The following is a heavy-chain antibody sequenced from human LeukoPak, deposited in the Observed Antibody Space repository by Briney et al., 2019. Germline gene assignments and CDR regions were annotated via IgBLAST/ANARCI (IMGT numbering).Heavy chain of an antibody. CDR3: ARGFRNGYRDFDY. Sequence: ASVKVSCKASGYTFTGYYMHWVRQAPGQGLEWMGWINPNSGGTNYAQKFQGRVTMTRDTSISTAYMELSSLRSEDTAVYYCARGFRNGYRDFDYWGQGTLVTVSS. CDR1: GYTFTGYY. D-gene: IGHD3-3*01. V-gene: IGHV1-2*02. CDR2: INPNSGGT. J-gene: IGHJ4*02.